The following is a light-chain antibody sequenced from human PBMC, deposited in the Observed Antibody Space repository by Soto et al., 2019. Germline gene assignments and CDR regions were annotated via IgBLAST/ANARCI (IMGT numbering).Light chain of an antibody. V-gene: IGLV2-8*01. CDR1: SSDVGGYNY. CDR3: KSYTVINNWV. CDR2: EVN. J-gene: IGLJ3*02. Sequence: QSALTQPPSASGSPGQSVTISCTGTSSDVGGYNYVSWYQQHPGKAPKVMIYEVNKQPSGVPDRFSGSKSGNTASLTVSGLQAEDEADYFCKSYTVINNWVFGGGTKLTVL.